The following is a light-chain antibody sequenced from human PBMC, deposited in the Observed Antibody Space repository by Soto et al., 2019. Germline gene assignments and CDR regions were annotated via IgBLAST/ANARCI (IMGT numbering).Light chain of an antibody. J-gene: IGKJ1*01. Sequence: EIVLTQSTGTLSLSPGVRATLSCKASQSVRSNFLAWYQRKPGQAHRLLIYGASYRATDMPYILSGSESGTDFTLTITRLDPEDFAVYYCQQYGTSPPTFGQGTKVEI. CDR3: QQYGTSPPT. CDR1: QSVRSNF. V-gene: IGKV3-20*01. CDR2: GAS.